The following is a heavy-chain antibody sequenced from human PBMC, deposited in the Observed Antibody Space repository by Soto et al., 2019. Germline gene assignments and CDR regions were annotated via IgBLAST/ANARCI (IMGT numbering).Heavy chain of an antibody. CDR3: ARGGGVGVAGSAAFDM. CDR2: INPATGAA. CDR1: GYPVTAYY. V-gene: IGHV1-2*02. D-gene: IGHD3-3*01. J-gene: IGHJ3*02. Sequence: QLHLVQSGAVVKKPGASVTVSCSASGYPVTAYYMHWVRQAPGRGLEWVGGINPATGAAKYTQTFQGRVTMSGDTSTSTVFMELRGLTSEDTAVFYCARGGGVGVAGSAAFDMWGQGTLVTVSS.